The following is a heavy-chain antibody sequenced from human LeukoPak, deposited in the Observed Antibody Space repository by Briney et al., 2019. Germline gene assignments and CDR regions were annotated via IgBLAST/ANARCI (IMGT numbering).Heavy chain of an antibody. CDR3: ARARWSYVDY. CDR1: GYSISSGYY. CDR2: IYHSGST. Sequence: SETLSLTCAVSGYSISSGYYWGWIRQPPGKGLEWIGSIYHSGSTHYNPSLKSRVTISVDTSKNQFSLKLSSVTAADTAVYYCARARWSYVDYWGQGTLVTVSS. V-gene: IGHV4-38-2*01. J-gene: IGHJ4*02. D-gene: IGHD3-3*01.